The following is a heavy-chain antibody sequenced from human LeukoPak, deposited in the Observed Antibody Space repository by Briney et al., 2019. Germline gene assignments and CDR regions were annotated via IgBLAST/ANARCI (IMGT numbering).Heavy chain of an antibody. CDR2: ISAYNGNT. J-gene: IGHJ4*02. CDR3: ARDMGYCSSTSCSKSHY. CDR1: GYTFTSYG. Sequence: ASVKVSCKASGYTFTSYGLTWVRQAPGQGLEWMGCISAYNGNTNYAQNLQDRVTMTTDTSTSTAYMELRGLRSDDTAVYYCARDMGYCSSTSCSKSHYWGQGTLVTVSS. D-gene: IGHD2-2*01. V-gene: IGHV1-18*04.